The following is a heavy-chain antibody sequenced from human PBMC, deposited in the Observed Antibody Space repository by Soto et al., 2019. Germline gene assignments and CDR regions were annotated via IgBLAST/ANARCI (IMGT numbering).Heavy chain of an antibody. CDR1: GGSISSGGYY. Sequence: QVQLQESGPGLVKPSQTLSLTCTVSGGSISSGGYYWSWIRQHPGKGLEWIGYIYYSGSTYYNPSLKSRVTISVDTSKNQFSLKLSSVTAADTAVYYCARERGYYDSSGYRNDAFDIWGQGTMVTVSS. CDR3: ARERGYYDSSGYRNDAFDI. CDR2: IYYSGST. V-gene: IGHV4-31*03. J-gene: IGHJ3*02. D-gene: IGHD3-22*01.